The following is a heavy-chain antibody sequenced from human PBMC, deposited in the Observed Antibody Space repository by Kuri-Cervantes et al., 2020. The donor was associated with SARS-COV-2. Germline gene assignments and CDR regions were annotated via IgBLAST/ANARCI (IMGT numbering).Heavy chain of an antibody. Sequence: ESLKISCTVSGGSISSSSYYWGWIRQPPGKGLEWIGSIYYSGSTYYNPSLKSRVTISVDTSKNQFSLKLSSVTAADTAVYYCARVHARGWFDPWGQGTLVTVSS. CDR2: IYYSGST. CDR3: ARVHARGWFDP. CDR1: GGSISSSSYY. J-gene: IGHJ5*02. D-gene: IGHD6-6*01. V-gene: IGHV4-39*07.